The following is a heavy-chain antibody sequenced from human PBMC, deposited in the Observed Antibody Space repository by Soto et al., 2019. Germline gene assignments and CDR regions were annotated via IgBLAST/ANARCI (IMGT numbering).Heavy chain of an antibody. Sequence: QVQLEESGGGVVQPGGALRLSCGVFGCTFSSHVIHWVRQAPGKGLEWVAVTSQDGGSIYYADSVKGRFTVSRDNSKNTQYLQMNSLRGEDTXVYYCARRYCRGVSCKGNDGFDIWGQGTMVTVSS. J-gene: IGHJ3*02. CDR1: GCTFSSHV. D-gene: IGHD2-15*01. CDR3: ARRYCRGVSCKGNDGFDI. V-gene: IGHV3-30*19. CDR2: TSQDGGSI.